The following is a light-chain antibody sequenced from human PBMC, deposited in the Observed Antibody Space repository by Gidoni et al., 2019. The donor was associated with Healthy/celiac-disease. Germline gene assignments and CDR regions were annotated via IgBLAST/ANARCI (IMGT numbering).Light chain of an antibody. CDR1: QGIRND. V-gene: IGKV1-6*01. J-gene: IGKJ1*01. CDR3: LQDYNYPWT. CDR2: AAS. Sequence: AIQMTPSPSSLSASVGDRVTITCRATQGIRNDLGWYQQKPGKAPKLLIYAASSLQSGVPSRFSGSGSGTDFTLTISSLQPEDFATYYCLQDYNYPWTFGQGTKVEIK.